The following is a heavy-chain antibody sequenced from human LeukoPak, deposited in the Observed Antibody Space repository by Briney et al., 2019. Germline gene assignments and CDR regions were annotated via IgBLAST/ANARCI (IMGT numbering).Heavy chain of an antibody. J-gene: IGHJ4*01. V-gene: IGHV4-59*01. CDR1: VGSISSYY. D-gene: IGHD5-18*01. CDR3: ARAGYSYGTGYYFDY. Sequence: SETLSLTCTVSVGSISSYYWSWIRLPPGKGLEGIGYIYYTGATYYNTSLKSRVTISLDTSKNQISLKLSSVTAADAAVYYCARAGYSYGTGYYFDYWGHGALVTVSS. CDR2: IYYTGAT.